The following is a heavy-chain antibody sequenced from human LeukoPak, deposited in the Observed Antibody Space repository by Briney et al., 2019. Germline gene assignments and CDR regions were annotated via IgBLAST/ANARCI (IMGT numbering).Heavy chain of an antibody. V-gene: IGHV1-2*02. J-gene: IGHJ3*02. CDR3: ARVPTPKGAFDI. CDR1: GYTFTGYY. CDR2: INPNSGGT. Sequence: GASVKVSCKASGYTFTGYYMHWVRQAPGQGLEWMGWINPNSGGTNYAQKFQGRVTMTRDTSISTAYMELSSLRSEDTAVYYCARVPTPKGAFDIWGQGTMVTVSS.